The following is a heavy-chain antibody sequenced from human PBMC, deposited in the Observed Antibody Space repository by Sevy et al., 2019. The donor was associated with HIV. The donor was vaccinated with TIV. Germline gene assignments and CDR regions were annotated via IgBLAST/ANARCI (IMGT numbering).Heavy chain of an antibody. CDR1: GFAFSSHA. Sequence: GGSLRLSCAASGFAFSSHAMHWVRQAPGKGLEWVATISYEGTETFYAASVGGRFTISRDNSKNMLSLQINSLRPEDTAVYYCARDGGYSIKWYPLYWAHGTLVTVSS. V-gene: IGHV3-30-3*01. CDR3: ARDGGYSIKWYPLY. D-gene: IGHD6-13*01. CDR2: ISYEGTET. J-gene: IGHJ4*01.